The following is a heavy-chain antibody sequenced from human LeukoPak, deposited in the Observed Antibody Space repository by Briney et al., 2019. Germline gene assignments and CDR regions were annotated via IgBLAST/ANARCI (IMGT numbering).Heavy chain of an antibody. V-gene: IGHV4-34*01. CDR3: ARGGTDKLLWFGELLSRAIDY. J-gene: IGHJ4*02. CDR1: GGSFSGYY. Sequence: PSKTLSLTCAVYGGSFSGYYWSWIRQPPGKGLEWIGEINHSGSTNYNPSLKSRVTISVDTSKNQFSLKLSSVTAADTAVYYCARGGTDKLLWFGELLSRAIDYWGQGTLVTVSS. CDR2: INHSGST. D-gene: IGHD3-10*01.